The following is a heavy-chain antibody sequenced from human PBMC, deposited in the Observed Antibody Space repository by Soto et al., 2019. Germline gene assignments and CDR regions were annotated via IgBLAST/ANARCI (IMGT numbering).Heavy chain of an antibody. CDR1: GDSISSSTYY. CDR3: ARRYGYSFDY. CDR2: FYYNGNT. J-gene: IGHJ4*02. D-gene: IGHD1-1*01. V-gene: IGHV4-39*07. Sequence: SETLSLTCSVSGDSISSSTYYWGWMRQPPGKGLEWIASFYYNGNTYYNPSLKSRVTISVDTSKNQFSLKLSSVTAADTAVYYCARRYGYSFDYWGQGTLVTVSS.